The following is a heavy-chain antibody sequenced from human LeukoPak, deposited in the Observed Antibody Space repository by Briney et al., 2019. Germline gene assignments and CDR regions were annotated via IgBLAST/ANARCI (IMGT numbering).Heavy chain of an antibody. V-gene: IGHV3-23*01. Sequence: GGSLRLSCAASGFTFSNYAMSRVRQAPGTGLEWVSAISGSGGSTYYADSVKGRSTISRDNSKNTLYLQMNSLRAEDTAVYYCAKAPDTIFGVVIPNFDYWGQGTLVTVSS. CDR2: ISGSGGST. J-gene: IGHJ4*02. CDR1: GFTFSNYA. CDR3: AKAPDTIFGVVIPNFDY. D-gene: IGHD3-3*01.